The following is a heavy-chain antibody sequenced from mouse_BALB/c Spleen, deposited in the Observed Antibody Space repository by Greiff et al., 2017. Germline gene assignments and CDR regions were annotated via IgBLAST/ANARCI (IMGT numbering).Heavy chain of an antibody. CDR1: GYTFTSYW. D-gene: IGHD1-1*01. Sequence: QVQLQQSGAELAKPGASVTMSCTASGYTFTSYWMHWVKQRPGQGLEWIGYINPSTGYTEYNQKFKDKATLTADKSSSTAYMQLSSLTSEESEVYYCSSSDYYGFAYWGQGTLVTVSA. V-gene: IGHV1-7*01. CDR3: SSSDYYGFAY. J-gene: IGHJ3*01. CDR2: INPSTGYT.